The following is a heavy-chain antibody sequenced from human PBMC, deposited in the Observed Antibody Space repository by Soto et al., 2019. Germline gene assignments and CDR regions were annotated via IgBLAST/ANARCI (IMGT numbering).Heavy chain of an antibody. Sequence: HPGGSLRLSCAASGFTFSSYAMHWVRQAPGKGLEWVAVISYDGSNKYYADSVKGRFTISRDNSKNTLYLQMNSLRAEDTAVYYCARGGSGWYWGAFDIWGQGTMVTVSS. CDR3: ARGGSGWYWGAFDI. D-gene: IGHD6-19*01. J-gene: IGHJ3*02. V-gene: IGHV3-30-3*01. CDR2: ISYDGSNK. CDR1: GFTFSSYA.